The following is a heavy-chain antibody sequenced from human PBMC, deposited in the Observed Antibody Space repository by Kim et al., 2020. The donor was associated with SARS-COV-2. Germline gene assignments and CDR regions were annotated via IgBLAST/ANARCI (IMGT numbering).Heavy chain of an antibody. CDR2: ISGSGGST. V-gene: IGHV3-23*01. CDR1: GFTFSSYA. CDR3: ANIGYRRTNYYFDY. J-gene: IGHJ4*02. D-gene: IGHD6-13*01. Sequence: GGSLRLSCAASGFTFSSYAMSWVRQAPGKGLEWVSAISGSGGSTYYADSVKGRFTISRDNSKNTLYLQMNSLRAEDTAVYYCANIGYRRTNYYFDYWGQGTLVTVSS.